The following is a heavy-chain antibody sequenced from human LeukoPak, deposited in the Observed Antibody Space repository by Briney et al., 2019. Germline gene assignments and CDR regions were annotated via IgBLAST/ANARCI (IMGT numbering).Heavy chain of an antibody. V-gene: IGHV4-61*02. Sequence: SETLSLTCTVSGGSISSGSYYWSWIRQPAGKGLEWIGRIYTSGSTNYNPSLKSRVTISVDTSKNQFSLKLSSVTAADAAVYYCARDSGSLGYWGQGTLVTVSS. CDR3: ARDSGSLGY. J-gene: IGHJ4*02. CDR1: GGSISSGSYY. D-gene: IGHD1-26*01. CDR2: IYTSGST.